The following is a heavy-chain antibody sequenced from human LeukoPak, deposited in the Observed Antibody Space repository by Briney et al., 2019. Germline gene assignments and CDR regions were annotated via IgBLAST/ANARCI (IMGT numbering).Heavy chain of an antibody. CDR3: VKEAEQMPWGSLDY. CDR1: GFTFSSFA. Sequence: PGGSLRLSCAASGFTFSSFAMSWVRQAPGKGLEYVSAISSNGGSTYYADSVKGRFTISRDNSKNTLYLQMSSLRAEDTAVYYCVKEAEQMPWGSLDYWGQGTLVTVSS. J-gene: IGHJ4*02. D-gene: IGHD3-16*01. CDR2: ISSNGGST. V-gene: IGHV3-64D*06.